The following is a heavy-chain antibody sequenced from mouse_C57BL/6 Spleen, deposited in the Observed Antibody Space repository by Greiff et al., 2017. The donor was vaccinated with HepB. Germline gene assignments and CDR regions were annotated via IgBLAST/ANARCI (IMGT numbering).Heavy chain of an antibody. Sequence: EVQLVESGGGLVKPGGSLKLSCAASGFTFSDYGMHWVRQAPEKGLEWVAYISSGSNTFYYADTVKGRFTISRDKAKNTLFLQMTCLRSEATAMFYCARRSPAWFASWGQGALVTVSA. CDR1: GFTFSDYG. V-gene: IGHV5-17*01. CDR3: ARRSPAWFAS. D-gene: IGHD1-1*01. CDR2: ISSGSNTF. J-gene: IGHJ3*01.